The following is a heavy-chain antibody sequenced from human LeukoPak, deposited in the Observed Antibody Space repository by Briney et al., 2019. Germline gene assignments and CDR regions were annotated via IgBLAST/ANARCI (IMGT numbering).Heavy chain of an antibody. CDR1: GFPFSSYA. CDR3: AKVVIAVAGPLAY. CDR2: ISDSGGST. V-gene: IGHV3-64*04. Sequence: PGGSLRLSCSASGFPFSSYAMHWVRQAPGKGLEYVSAISDSGGSTYYADSVKGRFTISRDNSKNTLYLQMNSLRAEDTAIYYCAKVVIAVAGPLAYWGQGTLVTVSS. J-gene: IGHJ4*02. D-gene: IGHD6-13*01.